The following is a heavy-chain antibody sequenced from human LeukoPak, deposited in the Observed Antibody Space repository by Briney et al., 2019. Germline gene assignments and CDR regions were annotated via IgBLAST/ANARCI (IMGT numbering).Heavy chain of an antibody. CDR2: IYYSGTT. V-gene: IGHV4-59*01. D-gene: IGHD5-12*01. CDR3: ARFPQGGYSYFDY. J-gene: IGHJ4*02. Sequence: SQTLSLTCTLSAGSISSYYWNWIRQPPGKGLEWLGYIYYSGTTHYNPSLKSRVTISVDTSKNQFSLKLSSVTAADTAVYYCARFPQGGYSYFDYWGQGTLVTASS. CDR1: AGSISSYY.